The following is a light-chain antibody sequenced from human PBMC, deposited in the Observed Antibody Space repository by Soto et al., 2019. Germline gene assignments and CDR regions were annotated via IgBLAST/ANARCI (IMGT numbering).Light chain of an antibody. CDR1: SSNIVSNT. CDR3: AAWDDRLHVFYV. V-gene: IGLV1-44*01. Sequence: QSVLTQPPSASGTAGQRVTISCSGSSSNIVSNTVNWYQQLPGTAPKLLIYSNNQRPSGVPDRFSGSKSGTSASLAISGLPSEDEADYYCAAWDDRLHVFYVFGTGPKVTVL. CDR2: SNN. J-gene: IGLJ1*01.